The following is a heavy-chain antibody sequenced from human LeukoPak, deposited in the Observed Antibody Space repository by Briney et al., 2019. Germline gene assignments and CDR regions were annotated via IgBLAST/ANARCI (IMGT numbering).Heavy chain of an antibody. CDR3: ASIQTMTNHY. D-gene: IGHD3-22*01. CDR2: ISETGGST. Sequence: GSLRLSCAASGFTFSSYAMSWVRQAPGKGLEWVSGISETGGSTYYAASVRGRFTISRDNSKNTLFLQMNSLRVEDTAVYYCASIQTMTNHYWGQGTLVTVSS. CDR1: GFTFSSYA. V-gene: IGHV3-23*01. J-gene: IGHJ4*02.